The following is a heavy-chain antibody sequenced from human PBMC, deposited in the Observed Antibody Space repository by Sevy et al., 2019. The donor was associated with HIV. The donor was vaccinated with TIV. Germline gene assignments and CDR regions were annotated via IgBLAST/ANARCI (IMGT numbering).Heavy chain of an antibody. Sequence: GGSLRLSCAASGFSLTTSDMHWVRQAPGKGLEWVAYVRNDGSNKYYADSVRDRFTISRDSPKNTLYLQMNSLRDEDTAIYYCARGRKTTEEWLEELDYYYGLDVLGQGTTVTV. CDR3: ARGRKTTEEWLEELDYYYGLDV. J-gene: IGHJ6*02. V-gene: IGHV3-30*02. CDR2: VRNDGSNK. D-gene: IGHD2-8*01. CDR1: GFSLTTSD.